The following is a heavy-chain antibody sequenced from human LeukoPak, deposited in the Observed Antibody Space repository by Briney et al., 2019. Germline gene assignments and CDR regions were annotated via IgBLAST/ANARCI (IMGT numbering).Heavy chain of an antibody. CDR3: ARKGHGSWIFFAVDY. Sequence: ASVKVSCKASGYTFTSYYMHWVRQAPGQGLEWMGIINPSGGSTSYAQKFQGRVTMTRDTSTSTVYMELSSLRSEDTAVYYCARKGHGSWIFFAVDYWGQGTLVTVSS. D-gene: IGHD2-2*03. V-gene: IGHV1-46*01. CDR2: INPSGGST. CDR1: GYTFTSYY. J-gene: IGHJ4*02.